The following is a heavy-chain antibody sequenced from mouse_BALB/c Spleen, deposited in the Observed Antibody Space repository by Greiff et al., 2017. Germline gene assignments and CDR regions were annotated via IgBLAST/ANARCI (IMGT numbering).Heavy chain of an antibody. D-gene: IGHD2-4*01. Sequence: VKLQESGPGLVQPSQSLSITCTVSGFSLTSYGVHWVRQSPGKGLEWLGVIWSGGSTDYNAAFISRLSISKDNSKSQVFFKMNSLQADDTAIYYCARKRGYDYDGGMDYWGQGTSVTVSS. CDR2: IWSGGST. CDR3: ARKRGYDYDGGMDY. V-gene: IGHV2-4-1*01. CDR1: GFSLTSYG. J-gene: IGHJ4*01.